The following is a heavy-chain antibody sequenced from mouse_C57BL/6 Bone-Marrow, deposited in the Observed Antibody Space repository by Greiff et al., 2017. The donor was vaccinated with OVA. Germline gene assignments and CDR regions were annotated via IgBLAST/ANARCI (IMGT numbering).Heavy chain of an antibody. V-gene: IGHV14-4*01. J-gene: IGHJ2*01. CDR2: IDPENGDT. CDR1: GFTIKDDY. D-gene: IGHD3-2*02. CDR3: IPTAQASPFDY. Sequence: VQLQQSGAELVRPGASVKLSCTASGFTIKDDYMHWVKQRPEQGLEWIGWIDPENGDTEYASKFQGKATLTVDTSSNTAYLQLSSLTSEDTAVYYWIPTAQASPFDYWGQGTTLTVSS.